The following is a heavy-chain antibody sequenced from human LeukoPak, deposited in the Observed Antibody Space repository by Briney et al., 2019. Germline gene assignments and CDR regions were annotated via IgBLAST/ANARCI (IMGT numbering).Heavy chain of an antibody. CDR1: GYTLTELS. CDR3: GRYERVGA. Sequence: ASVKVSCKVSGYTLTELSMHWVRQVPGKGLEWMGGFDPEDGGTIYAQKFQGRVTMTEDTSIDTAYMELSRLRSEDTAGYYCGRYERVGAWGQGTLVTVSS. CDR2: FDPEDGGT. D-gene: IGHD2-15*01. V-gene: IGHV1-24*01. J-gene: IGHJ5*02.